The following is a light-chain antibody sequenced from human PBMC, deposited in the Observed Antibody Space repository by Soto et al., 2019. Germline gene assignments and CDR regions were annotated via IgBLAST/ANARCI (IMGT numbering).Light chain of an antibody. CDR1: QSISSW. Sequence: DIQMTQSPSTLSASVGDRVTITCRASQSISSWLAWYQQKPGKAPKLLIYDASSLESGVPSRFSGSGSGTEFTPPISSLQHDDFTNCYYKQYNSSSPWTFGQGPKVAIK. CDR3: KQYNSSSPWT. CDR2: DAS. J-gene: IGKJ1*01. V-gene: IGKV1-5*01.